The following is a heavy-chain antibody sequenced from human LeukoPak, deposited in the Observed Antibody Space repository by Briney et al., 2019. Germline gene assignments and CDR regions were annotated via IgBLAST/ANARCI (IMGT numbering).Heavy chain of an antibody. CDR3: ARDSFGYYYDSSGYYPHDAFDI. D-gene: IGHD3-22*01. Sequence: SETLSLTCAVYGGSFSGYYWSWIRQPPGKGLEWIGEVNHSGSTNYNPSLKSRVTISVDTSKNQFSLKLSSVTAADTAVYYCARDSFGYYYDSSGYYPHDAFDIWGQGTMVTVSS. J-gene: IGHJ3*02. CDR1: GGSFSGYY. V-gene: IGHV4-34*01. CDR2: VNHSGST.